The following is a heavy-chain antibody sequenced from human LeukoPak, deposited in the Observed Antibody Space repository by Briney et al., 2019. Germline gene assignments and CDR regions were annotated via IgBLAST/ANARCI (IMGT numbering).Heavy chain of an antibody. J-gene: IGHJ5*02. Sequence: SQTLSLTCAISGDSVSSISVAWNWIRQSPSRGLEWLGRTYFRSKWYNDYAISVRSRITINPDTSKNQFSLQLNPVTPEDTAVYYCAAGYYDWFDPWGQGTLVTVSS. CDR1: GDSVSSISVA. V-gene: IGHV6-1*01. CDR2: TYFRSKWYN. CDR3: AAGYYDWFDP. D-gene: IGHD3-3*01.